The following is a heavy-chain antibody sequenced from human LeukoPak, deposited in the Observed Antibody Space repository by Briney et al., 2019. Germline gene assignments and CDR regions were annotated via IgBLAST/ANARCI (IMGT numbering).Heavy chain of an antibody. CDR3: ARTPRGAAAAGLDY. CDR2: IDWDDDK. V-gene: IGHV2-70*11. J-gene: IGHJ4*02. CDR1: GFSLRTSGRC. D-gene: IGHD6-19*01. Sequence: SGPALVKPTQTLTVICTFSGFSLRTSGRCVSWMRQPPGKALEWLARIDWDDDKYYSTSLKTRLTISKDTSKNQVVLTMTNMGPVDTATYYCARTPRGAAAAGLDYWGQGTLVTVSS.